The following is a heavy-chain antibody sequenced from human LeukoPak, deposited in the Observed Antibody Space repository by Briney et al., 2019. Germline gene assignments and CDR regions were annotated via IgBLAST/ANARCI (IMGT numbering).Heavy chain of an antibody. J-gene: IGHJ4*02. CDR1: GGSVSSRSYN. CDR3: TRQGGRGGLRTFDS. CDR2: TYYSGST. Sequence: SETLSLTCIVSGGSVSSRSYNWGWIRQSPGKGLEWIGSTYYSGSTYYNLSLKSRVSISIDTSKNHFSLRLNSVTAADTAVYFCTRQGGRGGLRTFDSWGQGALVTVSS. V-gene: IGHV4-39*01. D-gene: IGHD1-7*01.